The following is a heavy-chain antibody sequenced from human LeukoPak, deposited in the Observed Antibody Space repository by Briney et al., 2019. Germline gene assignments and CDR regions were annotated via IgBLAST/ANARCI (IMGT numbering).Heavy chain of an antibody. CDR3: ARDTGYSSGWYVFDY. J-gene: IGHJ4*02. CDR1: GFTFSDYY. Sequence: KSGGSLRLSCVASGFTFSDYYMSWIRQPPGKGLEWIGSIYYSGSTYYNPSLKSRVTISVDTSKNQFSLKLSSVTAADTAVYYCARDTGYSSGWYVFDYWGQGTLVTVSS. CDR2: IYYSGST. V-gene: IGHV4-38-2*02. D-gene: IGHD6-19*01.